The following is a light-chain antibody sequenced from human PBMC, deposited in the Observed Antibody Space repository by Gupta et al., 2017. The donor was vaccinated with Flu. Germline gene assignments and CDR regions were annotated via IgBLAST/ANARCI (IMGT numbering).Light chain of an antibody. CDR1: SSDVGGYNY. Sequence: STISCTGTSSDVGGYNYVSWYQQHPGKAPKLMIYDVSNRPSGVSNRFSGSKSGNTASLTISGLQAEDEADYYCSSYTSSSTYVVFGGGTKLTVL. V-gene: IGLV2-14*04. CDR2: DVS. CDR3: SSYTSSSTYVV. J-gene: IGLJ2*01.